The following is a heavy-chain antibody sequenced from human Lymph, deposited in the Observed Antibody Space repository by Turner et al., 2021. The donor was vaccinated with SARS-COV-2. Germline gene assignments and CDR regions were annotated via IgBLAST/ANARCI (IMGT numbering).Heavy chain of an antibody. D-gene: IGHD5-18*01. CDR3: ARYYSYDLPFDY. V-gene: IGHV4-31*03. CDR2: INHSGNS. CDR1: GGSISSCGLY. Sequence: QVHLRESGPGLVKPSQTLSLTCTVPGGSISSCGLYWSWPREHTGRGPRWIGYINHSGNSYYNPSLKSRVIISQGTSKNQLSLKLSSVTAADTAVYYCARYYSYDLPFDYWGQGILVTVSS. J-gene: IGHJ4*02.